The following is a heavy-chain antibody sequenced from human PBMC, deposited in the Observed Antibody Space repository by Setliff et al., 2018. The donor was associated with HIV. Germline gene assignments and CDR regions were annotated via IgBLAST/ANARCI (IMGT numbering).Heavy chain of an antibody. Sequence: SETLSLTCTVSGGSVSSGSYYWSWIRQPPGKGLEWIGYIYYSGSTNYNPSLKSRVTISVDTSKNQFSLKLSSVTAADTAVYYCARGDYYSYYVDVWGKGTTVTVSS. V-gene: IGHV4-61*01. J-gene: IGHJ6*03. CDR2: IYYSGST. CDR3: ARGDYYSYYVDV. CDR1: GGSVSSGSYY.